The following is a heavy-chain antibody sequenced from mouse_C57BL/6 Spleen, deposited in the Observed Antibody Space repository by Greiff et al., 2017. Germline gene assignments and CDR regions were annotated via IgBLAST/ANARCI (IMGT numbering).Heavy chain of an antibody. CDR1: GFTFSSYA. J-gene: IGHJ3*01. Sequence: EVKLEESGEGLVKPGGSLKLSCAASGFTFSSYAMSWVRQTPEKRLEWVAYISSGGDYIYYADTVKGRFTISRDNARNTLYLQMSSLKSEDTAMYYCTRDTAQATETWFAYWGQGTLVTVSA. CDR2: ISSGGDYI. D-gene: IGHD3-2*02. V-gene: IGHV5-9-1*02. CDR3: TRDTAQATETWFAY.